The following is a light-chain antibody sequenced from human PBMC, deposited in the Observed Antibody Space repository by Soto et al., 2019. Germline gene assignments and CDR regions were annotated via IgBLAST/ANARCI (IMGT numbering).Light chain of an antibody. CDR2: AAS. CDR1: QSISSY. Sequence: EIQMTQSPSSLSASVGDRVTITCRASQSISSYLNWYQQKPGKAPKLLIYAASSLQSGVPSRFSGSGSGADFTLTISSLRPEDFATYYCQQSYSTPPWTFGQGTKVDIK. CDR3: QQSYSTPPWT. J-gene: IGKJ1*01. V-gene: IGKV1-39*01.